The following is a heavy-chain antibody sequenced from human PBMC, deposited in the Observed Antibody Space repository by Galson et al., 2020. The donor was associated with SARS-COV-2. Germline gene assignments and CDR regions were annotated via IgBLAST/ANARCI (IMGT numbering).Heavy chain of an antibody. CDR1: GGSFSSDF. CDR2: IHTSVTT. V-gene: IGHV4-4*07. Sequence: SQTLSLTCTVYGGSFSSDFWSWIRHPAGKGLEWFGRIHTSVTTNYSPSLKSRVTMSVDTSKSQFSLKLSSVTAADTALYYCVREGSTWRPFDYWGQGTLVTVSS. D-gene: IGHD6-13*01. J-gene: IGHJ4*02. CDR3: VREGSTWRPFDY.